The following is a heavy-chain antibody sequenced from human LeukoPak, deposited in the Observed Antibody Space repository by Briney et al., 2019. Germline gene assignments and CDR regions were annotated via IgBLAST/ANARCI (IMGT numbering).Heavy chain of an antibody. CDR2: IFYSGST. CDR3: ARQRPSDDCSSTSCLRRGGWFDP. J-gene: IGHJ5*02. Sequence: SETLSLTCTVSGGSITSSNNYWGWIRQPPGKGLEWIGNIFYSGSTFYNPSLKSRVTISVDTSKNQFSLKLSSVTAADTAVYYCARQRPSDDCSSTSCLRRGGWFDPWGQGTLVTVSS. CDR1: GGSITSSNNY. V-gene: IGHV4-39*01. D-gene: IGHD2-2*01.